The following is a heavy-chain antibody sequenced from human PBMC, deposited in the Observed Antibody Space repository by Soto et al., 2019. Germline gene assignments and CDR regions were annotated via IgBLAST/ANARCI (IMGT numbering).Heavy chain of an antibody. D-gene: IGHD1-1*01. CDR3: ERDNGHNSSRKQVQLVTPYYYSGIDV. J-gene: IGHJ6*02. V-gene: IGHV1-69*01. CDR1: GGTFSSYA. Sequence: QVQLVQSGAEVKKPGSSVKVSCKASGGTFSSYAISWVRQAPGQGLEWRGGIIPIFGTANYAQKFQGRVTMTADESTSKAYMELSSLSSEDTAVYYCERDNGHNSSRKQVQLVTPYYYSGIDVWGQETTVTVSS. CDR2: IIPIFGTA.